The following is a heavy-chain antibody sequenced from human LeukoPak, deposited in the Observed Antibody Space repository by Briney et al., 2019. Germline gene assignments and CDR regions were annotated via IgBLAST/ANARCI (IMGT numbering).Heavy chain of an antibody. J-gene: IGHJ2*01. CDR2: IYHSGST. CDR1: GGSISSSNW. D-gene: IGHD3-3*01. CDR3: AREDYDDSGAWYFDL. Sequence: PSETLSLTCAVSGGSISSSNWWSWVRQPPGKGLEWTGEIYHSGSTNYNPSLKSRVTISVDKSKNQFSLKLSSVTAADTAVYYCAREDYDDSGAWYFDLWGRGTLVTASS. V-gene: IGHV4-4*02.